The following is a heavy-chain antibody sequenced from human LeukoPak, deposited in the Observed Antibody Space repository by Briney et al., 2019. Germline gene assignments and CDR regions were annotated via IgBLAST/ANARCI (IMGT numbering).Heavy chain of an antibody. CDR3: ASRHSGYDSVRY. CDR1: GFTFSSYA. V-gene: IGHV3-23*01. J-gene: IGHJ4*02. D-gene: IGHD5-12*01. Sequence: PGASLRLSCAASGFTFSSYAMSWVRQAPGKGLEWVSAISGSGGSTYYADSVKGRFTISRDNSKNTLYLQMNSLRAEDTAVYYCASRHSGYDSVRYWGQGTPVTVSS. CDR2: ISGSGGST.